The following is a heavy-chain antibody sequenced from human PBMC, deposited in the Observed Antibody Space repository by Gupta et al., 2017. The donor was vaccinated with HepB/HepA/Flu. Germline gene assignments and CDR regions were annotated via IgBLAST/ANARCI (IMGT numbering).Heavy chain of an antibody. CDR3: ARGSLGEFHY. CDR1: GYRVSSYG. CDR2: VNTYNGYT. Sequence: QVQLVQSGPEMKKAAASVKVSCRASGYRVSSYGFSWVRQAPGQGLEWMGWVNTYNGYTNYQQKFRGRVTMTTDLSTATAYMELRNLTSDDSGVYFCARGSLGEFHYWGQGTLVSVSS. J-gene: IGHJ4*02. V-gene: IGHV1-18*01.